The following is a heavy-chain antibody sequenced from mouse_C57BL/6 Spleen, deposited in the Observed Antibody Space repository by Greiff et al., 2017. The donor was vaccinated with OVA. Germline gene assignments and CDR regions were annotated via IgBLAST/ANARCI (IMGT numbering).Heavy chain of an antibody. D-gene: IGHD4-1*01. J-gene: IGHJ4*01. CDR1: GYTFTSYW. CDR3: ARSQELGQEAMDY. Sequence: QVQLQQSGAELVKPGASVKLSCKASGYTFTSYWMHWVKQRPGQGLEWIGMIHPNSGSTNYNEKFKSKATLTVDKSSSTAYMQLSSLTSEDYAVYYCARSQELGQEAMDYWGQGTSVTVSS. CDR2: IHPNSGST. V-gene: IGHV1-64*01.